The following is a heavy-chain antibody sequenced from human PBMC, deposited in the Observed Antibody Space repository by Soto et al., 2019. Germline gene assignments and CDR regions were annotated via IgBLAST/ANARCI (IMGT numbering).Heavy chain of an antibody. V-gene: IGHV1-69*12. CDR2: IIPIFGTA. Sequence: QVQLVQSGAEVKKPGSSVKVSCKASGGTFSSYAISWVRQAPGQGLEWMGGIIPIFGTANYAQKFQVRVTITADESTSTAYMSLSSLRSEDTAVYYCARHVPAAGYYSGMDVWGQGTTVTVSS. CDR3: ARHVPAAGYYSGMDV. D-gene: IGHD2-2*01. CDR1: GGTFSSYA. J-gene: IGHJ6*02.